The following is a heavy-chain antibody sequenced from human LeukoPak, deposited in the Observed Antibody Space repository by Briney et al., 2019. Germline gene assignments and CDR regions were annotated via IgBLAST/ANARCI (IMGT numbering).Heavy chain of an antibody. J-gene: IGHJ3*02. CDR2: ISWNSGTI. CDR3: AKAVVSRVSRAAFDI. V-gene: IGHV3-9*01. D-gene: IGHD2-21*01. CDR1: GFTFDDFA. Sequence: GRSLRLSCAAPGFTFDDFAMHWVRQAPGKGLEWVSGISWNSGTIGYADSVKGPFTISRDNAKSSLYLQMNSLRAEDTALYYCAKAVVSRVSRAAFDIWGQGTMVTVSS.